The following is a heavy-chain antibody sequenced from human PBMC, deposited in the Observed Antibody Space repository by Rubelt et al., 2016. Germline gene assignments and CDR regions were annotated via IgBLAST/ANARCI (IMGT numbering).Heavy chain of an antibody. CDR1: DYIFTNYG. V-gene: IGHV1-18*01. J-gene: IGHJ3*02. CDR3: ARDRGKRPDTFDI. Sequence: QVQLVQSGAEVKKPGASVKVSCKASDYIFTNYGISWVRQAPGQGLEWMGWTDPNTGRTNSAQKVQGRVAMTTDTSTGTVYMEVMSLTSDDTAVYYCARDRGKRPDTFDIWGQGTMVTVAS. CDR2: TDPNTGRT.